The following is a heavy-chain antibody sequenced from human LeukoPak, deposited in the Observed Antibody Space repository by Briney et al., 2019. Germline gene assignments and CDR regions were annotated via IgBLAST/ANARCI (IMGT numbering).Heavy chain of an antibody. Sequence: ASVQVSCKASGYTFTTFALIWVRQAAGQGLEWMGWISAYNGNTNYAQKLQGRVTMTTDTSTSTAYMELRSLRSDDTAVYYCARTEKYYYGSGSSDYWGQGTLVTVSS. CDR1: GYTFTTFA. V-gene: IGHV1-18*01. CDR3: ARTEKYYYGSGSSDY. D-gene: IGHD3-10*01. J-gene: IGHJ4*02. CDR2: ISAYNGNT.